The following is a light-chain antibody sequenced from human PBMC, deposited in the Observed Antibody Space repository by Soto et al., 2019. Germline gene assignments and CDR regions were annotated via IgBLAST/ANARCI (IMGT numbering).Light chain of an antibody. Sequence: IMLTQSPATLSLSPGERATLSCRASQSVSSYLAWYQQKPGQAPRLLIYGASTRATGIPARFSGSGSGTEFTLTISSLQSEDFAVYYCQQYNNWPRTFAQGTKV. CDR1: QSVSSY. V-gene: IGKV3-15*01. J-gene: IGKJ1*01. CDR2: GAS. CDR3: QQYNNWPRT.